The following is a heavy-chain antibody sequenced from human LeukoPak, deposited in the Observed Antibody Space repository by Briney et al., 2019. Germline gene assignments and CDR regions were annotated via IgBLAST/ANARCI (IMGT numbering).Heavy chain of an antibody. V-gene: IGHV4-4*07. CDR3: AREFRIAAAGYYYYYMDV. CDR2: IYTSGST. Sequence: SETLSLTCTVSGGSISSYYWSWIRQPAGKGLEWIGRIYTSGSTNCNPSLKSRVTMSVDTSKNQFSLKLSSVTAADTAVYYCAREFRIAAAGYYYYYMDVWGKGTTVTVSS. CDR1: GGSISSYY. J-gene: IGHJ6*03. D-gene: IGHD6-13*01.